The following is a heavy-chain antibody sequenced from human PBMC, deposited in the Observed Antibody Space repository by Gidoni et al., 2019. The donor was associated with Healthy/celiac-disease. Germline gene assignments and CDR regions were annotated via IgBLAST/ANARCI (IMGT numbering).Heavy chain of an antibody. J-gene: IGHJ4*02. CDR3: ARTIFGVVITPPFDY. CDR1: GFTFSSYA. D-gene: IGHD3-3*01. V-gene: IGHV3-30-3*01. CDR2: ISYDGSNK. Sequence: QVQLVESGGGVFQPVRSLRLSCAASGFTFSSYAMHWVRQAPGKGLEWVAVISYDGSNKYYADAVKGRFTISRDNSKNTLYLQMNSLRAEDTAVYYCARTIFGVVITPPFDYWGQGTLVTVSS.